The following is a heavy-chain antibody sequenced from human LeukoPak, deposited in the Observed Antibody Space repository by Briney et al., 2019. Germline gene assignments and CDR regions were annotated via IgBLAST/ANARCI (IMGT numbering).Heavy chain of an antibody. D-gene: IGHD2-2*01. CDR2: ISKDGSNK. Sequence: GGSLRLSCAASGFTFSSYGMHWVRQVPGKGLEWVAVISKDGSNKYYEDSVKGRFTISRDNSKNTVYLQMNSLRAEDTAVYYCARDGYQLLPGFDYWGQGTLVTVSS. CDR3: ARDGYQLLPGFDY. J-gene: IGHJ4*02. CDR1: GFTFSSYG. V-gene: IGHV3-30*03.